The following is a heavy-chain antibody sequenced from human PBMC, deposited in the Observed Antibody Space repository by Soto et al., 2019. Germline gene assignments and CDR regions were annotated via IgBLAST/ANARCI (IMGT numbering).Heavy chain of an antibody. Sequence: EVQLLESGGGLVQPGGSLRLSCAASGFTFSSYAMTWVRQAPGKGLEWVSTISGSGRSTYYADSVKGRFTISRDSSNNTLYLQIDSLRAEDTAVYYCARKNNWNDVLAFDIWGQGTMVTVSS. CDR3: ARKNNWNDVLAFDI. V-gene: IGHV3-23*01. D-gene: IGHD1-20*01. J-gene: IGHJ3*02. CDR1: GFTFSSYA. CDR2: ISGSGRST.